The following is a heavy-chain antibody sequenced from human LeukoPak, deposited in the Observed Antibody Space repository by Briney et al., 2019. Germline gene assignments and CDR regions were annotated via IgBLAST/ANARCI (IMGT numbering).Heavy chain of an antibody. D-gene: IGHD3-10*01. CDR1: GGTFSSYA. J-gene: IGHJ4*02. CDR3: ARPYGSGSYVN. V-gene: IGHV1-69*04. CDR2: IIPILGIA. Sequence: SVKVSCKASGGTFSSYAISWVRQAPGQGLEWMGRIIPILGIANYAQKFQGRVTITADKSTSTAYMELSSLRSEDTAVYYCARPYGSGSYVNWGQGTLVTVSS.